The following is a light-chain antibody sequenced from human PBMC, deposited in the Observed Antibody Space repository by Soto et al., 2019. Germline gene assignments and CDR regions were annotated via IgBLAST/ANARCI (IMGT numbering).Light chain of an antibody. CDR1: QSLTYNY. Sequence: EVVLTQSPGTLSLSPGERAALSCRASQSLTYNYLAWFQQKPGQAPRLLIYGISSRATGIPDRFSGSGSGTDFTLTISRLEPEDFAVYYCQRYGSSPPWTFGQGTKVEIK. J-gene: IGKJ1*01. CDR2: GIS. CDR3: QRYGSSPPWT. V-gene: IGKV3-20*01.